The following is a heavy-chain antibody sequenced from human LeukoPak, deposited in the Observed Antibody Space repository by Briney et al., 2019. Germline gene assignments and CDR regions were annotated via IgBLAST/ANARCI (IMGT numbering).Heavy chain of an antibody. J-gene: IGHJ6*03. CDR3: ARGALERRGFRSYYYYYMDV. D-gene: IGHD1-1*01. CDR2: MNPNSGNT. CDR1: GYTFTSHD. Sequence: GASVKVSCKASGYTFTSHDINWVRQATGQGLEWMGWMNPNSGNTGYAQKFQGRVTMTRNTSISTAYMELSSLRSEDTAVYYCARGALERRGFRSYYYYYMDVWGKGTTVTISS. V-gene: IGHV1-8*01.